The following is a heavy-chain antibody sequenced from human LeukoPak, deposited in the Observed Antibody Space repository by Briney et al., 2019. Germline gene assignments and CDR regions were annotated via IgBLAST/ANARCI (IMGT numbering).Heavy chain of an antibody. Sequence: ASVKVSCKASGYSFTGYFLCWVRPAPGQGLDWMGWINPNSDGTNYAQKFQGRVTMTRDTSISTAYMELSRLRSDDTAVYYCARATFDGSGSYSIWGQGTMVTVSS. V-gene: IGHV1-2*02. CDR3: ARATFDGSGSYSI. D-gene: IGHD3-10*01. J-gene: IGHJ3*02. CDR1: GYSFTGYF. CDR2: INPNSDGT.